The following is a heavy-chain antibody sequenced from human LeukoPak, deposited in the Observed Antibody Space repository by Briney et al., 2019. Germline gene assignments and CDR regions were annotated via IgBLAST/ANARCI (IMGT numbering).Heavy chain of an antibody. CDR3: AKDRGRYYDSSGYYWGYYFDS. V-gene: IGHV3-11*01. J-gene: IGHJ4*02. CDR2: ISSSGSTI. D-gene: IGHD3-22*01. Sequence: GGSLRLSCAASGFTFSDYYMSWIRQAPGKGLEWVSYISSSGSTIYYADSVKGRFTISRDNAKNSLYLQMNSLRAEDTAVYYCAKDRGRYYDSSGYYWGYYFDSWGQGILVTVST. CDR1: GFTFSDYY.